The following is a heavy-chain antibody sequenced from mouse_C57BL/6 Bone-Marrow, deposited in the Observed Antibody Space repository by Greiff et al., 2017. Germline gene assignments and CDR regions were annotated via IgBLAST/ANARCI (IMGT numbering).Heavy chain of an antibody. CDR3: ARHNYDYDVGYFDV. V-gene: IGHV5-15*01. J-gene: IGHJ1*03. CDR2: ISNLEYSI. D-gene: IGHD2-4*01. Sequence: EVKLVESGGGLVQPGGSLKLSCAASGFTFSDYGMAWVRQAPRKGPEWVAFISNLEYSIYYADTVTGRFTISRENAKNTLYLEMNSLRSEDTAMYYCARHNYDYDVGYFDVWGTGTTVTVSS. CDR1: GFTFSDYG.